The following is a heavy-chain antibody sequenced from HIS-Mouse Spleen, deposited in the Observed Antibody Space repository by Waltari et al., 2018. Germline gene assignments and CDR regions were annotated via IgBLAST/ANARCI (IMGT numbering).Heavy chain of an antibody. J-gene: IGHJ4*02. V-gene: IGHV3-30*18. Sequence: QVQLVESGGGVVQPGRSLRLSCAASGFTFSSYGMHWVRQAPGNGLEWVAVISYDVSNKYYADSVKGRFTISRDNSKNTLYLQMNSLRAEDTAVYYCAKASSGWLDYWGQGTLVTVSS. CDR1: GFTFSSYG. D-gene: IGHD6-19*01. CDR3: AKASSGWLDY. CDR2: ISYDVSNK.